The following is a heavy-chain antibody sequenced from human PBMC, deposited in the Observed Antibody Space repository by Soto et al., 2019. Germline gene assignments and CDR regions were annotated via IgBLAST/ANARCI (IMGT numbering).Heavy chain of an antibody. CDR3: SKDRSRGAAVYYFDY. J-gene: IGHJ4*02. V-gene: IGHV3-74*01. CDR1: GFTFSSYW. CDR2: INSDGSTT. Sequence: PGGSLRLSCAASGFTFSSYWMHWVRQAPGMGLEWVSRINSDGSTTTYADSVKGRFTISRDNAKNTLYLQMNSLRPEDTAVYYCSKDRSRGAAVYYFDYWGQGTPVTVSS. D-gene: IGHD6-13*01.